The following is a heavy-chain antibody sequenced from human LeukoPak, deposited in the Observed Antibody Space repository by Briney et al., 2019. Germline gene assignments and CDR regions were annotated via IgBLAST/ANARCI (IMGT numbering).Heavy chain of an antibody. CDR1: GFTFSSYS. V-gene: IGHV3-48*04. CDR3: AREIWAGTDY. Sequence: PGGSLRLSCAASGFTFSSYSMNWVRQAPGKGLEWLSYITSSSSTIYYADSVKGRFTISRDNAKNSLYLQMNSLRADDTAVYYCAREIWAGTDYWGQGTLVTVSS. J-gene: IGHJ4*02. D-gene: IGHD6-19*01. CDR2: ITSSSSTI.